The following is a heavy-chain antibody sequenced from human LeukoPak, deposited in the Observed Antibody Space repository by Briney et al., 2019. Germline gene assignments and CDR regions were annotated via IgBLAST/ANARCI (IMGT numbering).Heavy chain of an antibody. Sequence: GESLRISRKGSGYSLTTYWIGWVRQMPGKGLGGVGIIYPGDSDTRYSPPFQGQLTISPDKSISSAYLQWSSLKASDTAMYYCARGRFPNWFDPWGQGTLVTVSS. CDR3: ARGRFPNWFDP. V-gene: IGHV5-51*01. CDR1: GYSLTTYW. J-gene: IGHJ5*02. D-gene: IGHD3-3*01. CDR2: IYPGDSDT.